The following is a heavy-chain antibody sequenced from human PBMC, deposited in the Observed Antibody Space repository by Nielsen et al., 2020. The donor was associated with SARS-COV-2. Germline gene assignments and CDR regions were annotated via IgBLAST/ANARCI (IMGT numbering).Heavy chain of an antibody. CDR2: ISAYNGNT. Sequence: ASVKVSCKASGYTFTSYGISWVRQAPGQGLEWMGWISAYNGNTNYAQKLQGRVTMTTDTSTSTAYMELSSLRSEDTAVYYCARAAHPVNYYDSSGRYKNYYYYGMDVWGQGTTVTVSS. D-gene: IGHD3-22*01. CDR1: GYTFTSYG. J-gene: IGHJ6*02. V-gene: IGHV1-18*01. CDR3: ARAAHPVNYYDSSGRYKNYYYYGMDV.